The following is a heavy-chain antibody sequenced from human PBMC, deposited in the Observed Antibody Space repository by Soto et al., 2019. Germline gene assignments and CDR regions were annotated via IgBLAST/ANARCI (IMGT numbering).Heavy chain of an antibody. V-gene: IGHV3-53*01. CDR1: GVTVSSNY. Sequence: GGSLRLSCAASGVTVSSNYMSWGRQAPGKGLEWVSVIYSGGSTYYADSVKGRFTISRDNSKNTLYLQMNSLRAEDTAVYYCARDRRERYYDRSGYYYSSVYFDYWGQGT. J-gene: IGHJ4*02. CDR3: ARDRRERYYDRSGYYYSSVYFDY. CDR2: IYSGGST. D-gene: IGHD3-22*01.